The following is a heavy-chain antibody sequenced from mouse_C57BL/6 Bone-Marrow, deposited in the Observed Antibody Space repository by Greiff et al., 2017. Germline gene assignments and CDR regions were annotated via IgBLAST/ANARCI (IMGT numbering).Heavy chain of an antibody. V-gene: IGHV10-1*01. CDR3: VRQGPCCYVPYYAMDY. CDR1: GFSFNTYA. D-gene: IGHD1-1*01. CDR2: IRSKSNNYAT. Sequence: EVHLVESGGGLVQPKGSLKLSCAASGFSFNTYAMNWVRQAPGKGLEWVARIRSKSNNYATYYADSVKDRFTISRDDSESMLYLQMNNLKTEDTAMYYCVRQGPCCYVPYYAMDYWGQGTSVTVSS. J-gene: IGHJ4*01.